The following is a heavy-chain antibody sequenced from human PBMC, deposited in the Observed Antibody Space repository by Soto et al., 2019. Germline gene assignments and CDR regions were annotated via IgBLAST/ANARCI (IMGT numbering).Heavy chain of an antibody. CDR1: GYTFTSYG. V-gene: IGHV1-18*01. CDR3: ARDKEFGYYDFWSGYYVADY. D-gene: IGHD3-3*01. J-gene: IGHJ4*02. Sequence: ASVKVSCKASGYTFTSYGISWVRQAPGQGLERMGWISAYNGNTNYAQKLQGRVTMTTDTSTSTAYMELRSLRSDDTAVYYCARDKEFGYYDFWSGYYVADYWGQGTLVTVSS. CDR2: ISAYNGNT.